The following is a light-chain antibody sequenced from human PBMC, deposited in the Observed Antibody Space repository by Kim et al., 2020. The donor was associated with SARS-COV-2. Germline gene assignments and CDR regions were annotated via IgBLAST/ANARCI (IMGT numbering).Light chain of an antibody. J-gene: IGKJ5*01. V-gene: IGKV1-39*01. CDR1: QSVGTY. CDR3: QQTYSSLTVT. Sequence: SVGDSVTFTCRASQSVGTYLNWSQHKPGKAPNLLICSASTLQSGVPSRFSGGGSGTEFTLTISSLQREDFATYYCQQTYSSLTVTFGQGTRLEIK. CDR2: SAS.